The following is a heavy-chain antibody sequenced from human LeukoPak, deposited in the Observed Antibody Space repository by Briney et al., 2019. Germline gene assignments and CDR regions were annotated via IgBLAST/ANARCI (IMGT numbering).Heavy chain of an antibody. CDR3: ASYYYDSSGYHEYFQH. Sequence: GESLKISCKGSGYSFTSYWIGWVRQMPGKGLEWMGIIYPGDSDTRYSPSFQGQVTTSADKSISTAYLQWSSLKASDTAMYYCASYYYDSSGYHEYFQHWGQGTLVTVSS. V-gene: IGHV5-51*01. CDR1: GYSFTSYW. D-gene: IGHD3-22*01. CDR2: IYPGDSDT. J-gene: IGHJ1*01.